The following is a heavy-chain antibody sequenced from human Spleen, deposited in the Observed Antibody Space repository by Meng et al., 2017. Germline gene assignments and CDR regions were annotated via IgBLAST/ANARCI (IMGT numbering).Heavy chain of an antibody. CDR3: ARDLGGIEQWLPYYFDY. CDR2: ICGDST. CDR1: GFTVSSNE. J-gene: IGHJ4*02. V-gene: IGHV3-38-3*01. Sequence: GESLKISCAASGFTVSSNEMSWVRQAPGKGLEWVSSICGDSTYYADSGKGRVTVSRDNSKNTLHLQMNSLRAEDTAVYYCARDLGGIEQWLPYYFDYWGQGTLVTVSS. D-gene: IGHD6-19*01.